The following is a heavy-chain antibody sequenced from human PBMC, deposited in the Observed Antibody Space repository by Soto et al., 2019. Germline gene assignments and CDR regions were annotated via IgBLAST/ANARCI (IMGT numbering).Heavy chain of an antibody. D-gene: IGHD3-3*01. CDR1: GGSFSGYY. CDR3: ASGMDFWSGYYGLGGPPQSY. CDR2: INHSGST. V-gene: IGHV4-34*01. J-gene: IGHJ4*02. Sequence: PSETLSLTCAVYGGSFSGYYWSWIRQPPGKGLEWIGEINHSGSTNYNPSLKSRVTISVDTSKNQFSLKLSSVTAADTAVYYCASGMDFWSGYYGLGGPPQSYWGQGTLVTVSS.